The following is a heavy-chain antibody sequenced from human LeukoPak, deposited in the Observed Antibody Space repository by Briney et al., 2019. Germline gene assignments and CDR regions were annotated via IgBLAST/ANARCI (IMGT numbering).Heavy chain of an antibody. J-gene: IGHJ4*02. Sequence: GGSLRLSCAASGFTFSSYAMSWVRQAPGKGLEWVSAISGSGGSTYYADSVKGRFTISRDNSKNTLYLQMNSLRAEDTAVYYCAKDLLDGSDYSPAPLGFDYWGQGTLVTVSS. V-gene: IGHV3-23*01. D-gene: IGHD4-17*01. CDR3: AKDLLDGSDYSPAPLGFDY. CDR1: GFTFSSYA. CDR2: ISGSGGST.